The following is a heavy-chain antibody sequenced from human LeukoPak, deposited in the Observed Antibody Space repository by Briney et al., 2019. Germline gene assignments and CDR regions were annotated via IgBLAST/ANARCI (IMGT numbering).Heavy chain of an antibody. CDR3: ARDFGYCSSTSCLNWFDS. CDR1: GGSISSGDYY. Sequence: SETLSLTCTVSGGSISSGDYYWSWIRQPPGKGLEWIGYIYYSGSTYYNPSLKSRVTISVDTSKNQFSLKLSSVTAADTAVYYCARDFGYCSSTSCLNWFDSWGQGTLVTVSS. V-gene: IGHV4-30-4*08. J-gene: IGHJ5*01. CDR2: IYYSGST. D-gene: IGHD2-2*03.